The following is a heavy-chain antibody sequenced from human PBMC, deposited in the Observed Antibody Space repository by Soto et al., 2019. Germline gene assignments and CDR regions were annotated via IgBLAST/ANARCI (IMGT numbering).Heavy chain of an antibody. Sequence: ASVKVSCKASGYTLATYGINWVRQAPGQGLEWMGWISVYNGNTNYAQKLQERVTITRDMSTSTAYMELSSLRSEDTAVYYCAAVSDHSYYGMDVWGQGTTVTVSS. D-gene: IGHD4-4*01. CDR2: ISVYNGNT. V-gene: IGHV1-18*01. J-gene: IGHJ6*02. CDR3: AAVSDHSYYGMDV. CDR1: GYTLATYG.